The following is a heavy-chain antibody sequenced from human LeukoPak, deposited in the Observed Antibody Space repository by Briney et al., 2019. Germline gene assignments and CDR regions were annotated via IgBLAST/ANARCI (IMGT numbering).Heavy chain of an antibody. J-gene: IGHJ1*01. CDR3: AKEGKTRGMVLQYFQH. CDR2: ISSSSSTI. D-gene: IGHD3-10*01. CDR1: GFTFSSYS. V-gene: IGHV3-48*01. Sequence: GGSLRLSCAASGFTFSSYSMNWVRQAPGKGLEWVSYISSSSSTIYYADSVKGRFTISRDNSKNTLYLQMNSLRAEDTAVYYCAKEGKTRGMVLQYFQHWGQGTLVTVSS.